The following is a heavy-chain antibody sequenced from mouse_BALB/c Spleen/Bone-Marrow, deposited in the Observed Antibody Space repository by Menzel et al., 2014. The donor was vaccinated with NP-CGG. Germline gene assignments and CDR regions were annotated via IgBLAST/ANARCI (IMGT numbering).Heavy chain of an antibody. CDR3: ARRGYGYGFAY. D-gene: IGHD1-2*01. CDR2: IDPSDSET. V-gene: IGHV1-69*02. Sequence: QVQLQQSGAELVKPGAPEKLSCKASGYTFXSYWMNWVKQRPGRGLEWIGRIDPSDSETPYNQKFKDKATLTVDKSTSTAYSQLSSLTSEDSAVYYCARRGYGYGFAYWGQGTLVTVSA. CDR1: GYTFXSYW. J-gene: IGHJ3*01.